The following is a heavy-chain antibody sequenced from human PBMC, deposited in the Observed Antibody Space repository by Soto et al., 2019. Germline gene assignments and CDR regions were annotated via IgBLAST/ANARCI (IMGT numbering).Heavy chain of an antibody. J-gene: IGHJ4*02. Sequence: EVQLVESGGGLVKPGGSLRLSCAASGFTFSNAWMSWVRQAPGKGLEWVGRIKSKTDGGTTDYAAPVKGRFTISRDDSKNTLYLQMNSLKTDDTAVYYCTTDTGNGGLFDYWGQGTLVTVSS. CDR3: TTDTGNGGLFDY. CDR1: GFTFSNAW. D-gene: IGHD2-15*01. V-gene: IGHV3-15*01. CDR2: IKSKTDGGTT.